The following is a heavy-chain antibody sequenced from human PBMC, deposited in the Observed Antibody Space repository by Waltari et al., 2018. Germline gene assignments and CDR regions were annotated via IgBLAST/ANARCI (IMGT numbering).Heavy chain of an antibody. J-gene: IGHJ6*02. CDR3: ALDTGALWMDV. CDR1: EYTFTSSY. D-gene: IGHD2-21*01. V-gene: IGHV1-46*01. CDR2: INPSGGST. Sequence: QVQLVQSGAEVKQPGASVKISCMTSEYTFTSSYIHWVRQAPGQGIEWMGIINPSGGSTIYAQKFQGRVTMTRDTSTSTVYMELSSLRSDDTAVYYCALDTGALWMDVWGQGTTVTVSS.